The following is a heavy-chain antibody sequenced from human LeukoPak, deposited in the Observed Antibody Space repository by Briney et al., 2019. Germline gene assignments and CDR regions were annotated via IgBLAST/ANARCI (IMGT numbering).Heavy chain of an antibody. CDR3: ARDYYDSSGYYTYKSYFDY. Sequence: GSSVKVSCKASGGTFSSYAISWVRQAPGQGLEWMGRIIPILGIANYAQKFQGRVTITADKSTSTAYMELSSLRSEDTAVYYCARDYYDSSGYYTYKSYFDYWGQGTLVTVSS. CDR1: GGTFSSYA. D-gene: IGHD3-22*01. J-gene: IGHJ4*02. CDR2: IIPILGIA. V-gene: IGHV1-69*04.